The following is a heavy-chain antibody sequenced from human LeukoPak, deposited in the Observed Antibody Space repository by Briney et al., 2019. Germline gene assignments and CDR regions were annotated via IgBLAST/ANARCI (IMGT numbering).Heavy chain of an antibody. J-gene: IGHJ4*02. D-gene: IGHD3-9*01. CDR3: ARPFRGYDSLNDDN. Sequence: SGGSLRLSCAASGFTFSSYSMNWVRQAPGKGLEWVSYISSSSSNIYYGDSVKGRFTISRDNAKNSLYLQMNSLRAEDTAVYYCARPFRGYDSLNDDNWGQGTLVTVSS. CDR2: ISSSSSNI. V-gene: IGHV3-48*01. CDR1: GFTFSSYS.